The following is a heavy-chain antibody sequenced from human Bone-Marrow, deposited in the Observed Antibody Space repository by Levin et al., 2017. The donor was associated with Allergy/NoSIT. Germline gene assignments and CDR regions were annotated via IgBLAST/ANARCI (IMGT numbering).Heavy chain of an antibody. Sequence: GESLKISCKASGYTFTDYGISWVRQAPGQGLEWMGWINVNNGHTNYVQKFQGRVTMTTDTSTSTAYMELRSLRSDDTAIYYCARANADYGDYGKDPTYYFDYWGQGTQVTVSS. CDR2: INVNNGHT. V-gene: IGHV1-18*01. CDR1: GYTFTDYG. D-gene: IGHD4-17*01. CDR3: ARANADYGDYGKDPTYYFDY. J-gene: IGHJ4*02.